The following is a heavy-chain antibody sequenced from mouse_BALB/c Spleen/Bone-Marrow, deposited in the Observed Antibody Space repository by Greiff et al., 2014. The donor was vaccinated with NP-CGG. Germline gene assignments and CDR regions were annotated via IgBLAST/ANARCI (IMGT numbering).Heavy chain of an antibody. Sequence: EVMLVESGGDLVKPGGSLKLSCAASGFTFSSYGMSWVRQAPDKRLEWVATISSGGSYTYYPDSVKGRFTISRDNAKNTLYLQMSSLKSEDTAMYYCARRGYGNSYWYFDVWGAVTTVTGSS. CDR3: ARRGYGNSYWYFDV. D-gene: IGHD2-10*02. V-gene: IGHV5-6*02. CDR1: GFTFSSYG. CDR2: ISSGGSYT. J-gene: IGHJ1*01.